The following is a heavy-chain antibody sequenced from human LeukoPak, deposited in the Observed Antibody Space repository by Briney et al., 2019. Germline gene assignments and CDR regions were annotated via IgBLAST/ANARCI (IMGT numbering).Heavy chain of an antibody. CDR2: ISAYNGNT. CDR3: ASGVIAAAGTGQFDY. D-gene: IGHD6-13*01. V-gene: IGHV1-18*01. Sequence: ASVKVSCKASGYTFTSYGISWVRQAPGQGLEWMGWISAYNGNTNYAQKLQGRVTMTTDTSTSTAYMELRSLRSDDTAVYYCASGVIAAAGTGQFDYWGQGTLVTVSS. J-gene: IGHJ4*02. CDR1: GYTFTSYG.